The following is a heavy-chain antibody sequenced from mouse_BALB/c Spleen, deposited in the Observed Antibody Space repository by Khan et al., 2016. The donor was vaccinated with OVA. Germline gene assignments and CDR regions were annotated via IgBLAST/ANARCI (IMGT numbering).Heavy chain of an antibody. D-gene: IGHD2-12*01. Sequence: QVQLKESGPGLVQPSQSLSITCTVSGFSLITYGVHWVRQSPGKGLEWLGVICSDGSTDYNAALTSRLSITKDNSKSQVFFKRNSLQADDTATYYCARNSYRYDFTYWGRGTLVTVSA. V-gene: IGHV2-4-1*01. CDR3: ARNSYRYDFTY. J-gene: IGHJ3*01. CDR1: GFSLITYG. CDR2: ICSDGST.